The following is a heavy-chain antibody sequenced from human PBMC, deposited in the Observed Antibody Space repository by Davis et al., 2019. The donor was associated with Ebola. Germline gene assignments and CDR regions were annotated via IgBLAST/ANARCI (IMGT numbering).Heavy chain of an antibody. J-gene: IGHJ6*02. CDR3: ATDPRYQLISNHYYYAMDV. Sequence: ASVTVSCKVSGYTLSDLSMYWVRQAPGKGLEWLGGFDPEDGETIYAQKFQGRVTMTEDTSTDTAYMELSSLRSEDTAVYYCATDPRYQLISNHYYYAMDVWGQGTTVTVSS. V-gene: IGHV1-24*01. CDR1: GYTLSDLS. D-gene: IGHD2-2*01. CDR2: FDPEDGET.